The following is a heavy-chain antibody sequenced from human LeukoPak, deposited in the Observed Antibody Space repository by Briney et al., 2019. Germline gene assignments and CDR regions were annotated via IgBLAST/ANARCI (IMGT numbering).Heavy chain of an antibody. V-gene: IGHV3-23*01. CDR3: ASRPFPRPVNY. Sequence: GGSLRLSCAASGFTFSSYAMSWVRQAPGKGLEWVSAISGSGGSTYYADSVKGRFTISRDNSKNTLYLQMNSLRAEDTAVYYCASRPFPRPVNYWGQGTLVTVSS. CDR1: GFTFSSYA. CDR2: ISGSGGST. J-gene: IGHJ4*02. D-gene: IGHD6-6*01.